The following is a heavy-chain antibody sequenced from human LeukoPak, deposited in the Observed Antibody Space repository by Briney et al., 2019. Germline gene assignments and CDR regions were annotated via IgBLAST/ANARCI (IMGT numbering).Heavy chain of an antibody. J-gene: IGHJ5*02. V-gene: IGHV4-34*01. CDR1: GGSFSGYY. CDR3: ARGGVVVAENWFDP. Sequence: SETLSLTCADYGGSFSGYYWSWIRQPPGKGLEWIGEINHSGSTNYNPSLKSRVTISVDTSKNQFSLKLSSVTAADTAVYYCARGGVVVAENWFDPWGQGTLVTVSS. CDR2: INHSGST. D-gene: IGHD2-15*01.